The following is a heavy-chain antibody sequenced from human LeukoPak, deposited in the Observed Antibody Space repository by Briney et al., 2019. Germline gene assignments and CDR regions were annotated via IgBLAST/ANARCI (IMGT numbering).Heavy chain of an antibody. CDR3: ARRAAGYYYYYMDV. CDR1: GGSFSGYY. V-gene: IGHV4-34*01. CDR2: INHSGST. J-gene: IGHJ6*03. D-gene: IGHD6-13*01. Sequence: SETLSLTCAVYGGSFSGYYWSWIRQPPGKGLEWIGEINHSGSTIYNPSLKSRVTISVDTSKNQFSLKLSSVTAADTAVYYCARRAAGYYYYYMDVWGKGTTVTVSS.